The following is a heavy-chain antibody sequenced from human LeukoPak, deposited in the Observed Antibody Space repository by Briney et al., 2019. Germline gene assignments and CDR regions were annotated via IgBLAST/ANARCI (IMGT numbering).Heavy chain of an antibody. D-gene: IGHD3-10*01. Sequence: VASVKVSCKASGYPFSSYGISWVRQAPGQGLEWMGWISAYNGDTKYAQKFQGRVTMTTDTSTNTGDMELRSLTFDDTAVYYCAKGPALGYGSGTYTDFWGQGTLVTVSS. J-gene: IGHJ4*02. V-gene: IGHV1-18*04. CDR2: ISAYNGDT. CDR3: AKGPALGYGSGTYTDF. CDR1: GYPFSSYG.